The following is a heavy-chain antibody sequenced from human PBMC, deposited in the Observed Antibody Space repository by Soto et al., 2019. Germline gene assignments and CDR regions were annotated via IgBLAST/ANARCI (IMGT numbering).Heavy chain of an antibody. V-gene: IGHV2-5*02. CDR1: GFSLSTSGVA. Sequence: QITLKESGPTLLKPTQTLTLTCTVSGFSLSTSGVAVGWIRQPPGKALEWLALIYWDDDKRYSPSLKSRLTITKDTSKNQVVLTITNLDPVDTATYYCAHRRGLLSTGQGWCFDLWGRGTLVTVSS. CDR2: IYWDDDK. D-gene: IGHD4-4*01. CDR3: AHRRGLLSTGQGWCFDL. J-gene: IGHJ2*01.